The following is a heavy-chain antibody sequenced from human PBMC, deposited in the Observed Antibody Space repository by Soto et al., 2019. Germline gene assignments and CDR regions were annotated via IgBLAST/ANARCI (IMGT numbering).Heavy chain of an antibody. D-gene: IGHD5-12*01. J-gene: IGHJ6*03. V-gene: IGHV3-74*01. Sequence: EVQLVESGGGLVQHGGSLRLSCAASGFTFSNYWIHWVRQAPGKGLVWLSRINSDGGTTNYADSVKGRFTISRDNAKNTLSLPMNSLGSDDTAVYYCARGARGYYYMDVGGKGTTVTVSS. CDR3: ARGARGYYYMDV. CDR2: INSDGGTT. CDR1: GFTFSNYW.